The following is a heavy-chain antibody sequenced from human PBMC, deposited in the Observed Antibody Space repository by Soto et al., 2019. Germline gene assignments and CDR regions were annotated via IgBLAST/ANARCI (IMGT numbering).Heavy chain of an antibody. J-gene: IGHJ2*01. CDR3: ARMAGPWYFDL. CDR2: INHSGSS. V-gene: IGHV4-34*01. Sequence: QVQLQQWGAGLLKPSETLSLTCAVHGGSFSGFYWTWIRQPPGKGLAWIGEINHSGSSNYNPPLKSRVTMSLGTSRNQFSLSLNSVTAADTAVYYCARMAGPWYFDLWGRGTLVTVSS. CDR1: GGSFSGFY.